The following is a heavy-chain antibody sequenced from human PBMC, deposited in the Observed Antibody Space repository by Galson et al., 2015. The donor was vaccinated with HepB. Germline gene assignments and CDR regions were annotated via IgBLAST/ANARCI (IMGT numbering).Heavy chain of an antibody. V-gene: IGHV1-69*13. CDR1: GGALSNFA. CDR3: ARRAGDYFDFRNAFDI. D-gene: IGHD4-17*01. CDR2: IIPKFGTA. Sequence: SVKVSCKASGGALSNFAFSWVRQAPGQGLEWMGGIIPKFGTANSAQRFHGRLTITADESTNTVYMDLSSLRSEDTAIYYCARRAGDYFDFRNAFDIWGQGTMVTVSS. J-gene: IGHJ3*02.